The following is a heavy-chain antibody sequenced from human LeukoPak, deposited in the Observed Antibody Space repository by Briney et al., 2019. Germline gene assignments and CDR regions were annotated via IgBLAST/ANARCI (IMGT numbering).Heavy chain of an antibody. CDR1: GFTFTSYG. CDR3: ARDSTGDDDNWIPDY. Sequence: ASVKVSCKASGFTFTSYGITWVRQAPGQGLEWMGWISAYSGNTSYAQNLHGRVTMTTDTSTSTAYMELRSLRSDDTAMYYCARDSTGDDDNWIPDYWGQGTLVTVSS. J-gene: IGHJ4*02. V-gene: IGHV1-18*01. CDR2: ISAYSGNT. D-gene: IGHD7-27*01.